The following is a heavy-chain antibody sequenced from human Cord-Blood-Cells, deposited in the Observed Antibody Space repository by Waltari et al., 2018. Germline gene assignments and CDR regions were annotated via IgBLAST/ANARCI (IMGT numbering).Heavy chain of an antibody. V-gene: IGHV1-2*04. CDR2: INPNSGGT. J-gene: IGHJ4*02. Sequence: QVQLVQSGAEVKKPGASVKVSCKASGYTFTGYYMHWVRQAPGQGLEWMGWINPNSGGTNYAQKFEGWVTMPRDTSISTAYMELSRLRSDETAVYYCARDQGGEYSSSHFDYWGQGTLVTVSS. D-gene: IGHD6-13*01. CDR1: GYTFTGYY. CDR3: ARDQGGEYSSSHFDY.